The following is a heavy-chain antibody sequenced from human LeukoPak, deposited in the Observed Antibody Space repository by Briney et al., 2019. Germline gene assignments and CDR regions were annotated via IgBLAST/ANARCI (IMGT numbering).Heavy chain of an antibody. J-gene: IGHJ4*02. CDR1: GFTFSNYA. D-gene: IGHD2-21*02. V-gene: IGHV3-7*01. Sequence: GGSLRLSCAASGFTFSNYAMSWVRQAPGKGLEWVANIKQDGSEKYYVDSVKGRFTISRDNAKNSLYLQMNSLRAEDTAAYYCARDIVVVTAILDYWGQGTLVTVSS. CDR3: ARDIVVVTAILDY. CDR2: IKQDGSEK.